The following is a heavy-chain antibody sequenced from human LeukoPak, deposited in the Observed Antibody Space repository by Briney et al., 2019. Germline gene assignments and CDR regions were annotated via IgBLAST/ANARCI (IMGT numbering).Heavy chain of an antibody. CDR2: ISGSGGGT. CDR1: GFTFISYA. V-gene: IGHV3-23*01. Sequence: GGSLRLSCAASGFTFISYAMSWVRQAPGKGLEWVSSISGSGGGTFYADSVKGRFTISKDNSKNTLYLQMTSLRAEDTAVYYCAKDRGVVVPAATDYWGQGTLVTVSS. D-gene: IGHD2-2*01. J-gene: IGHJ4*02. CDR3: AKDRGVVVPAATDY.